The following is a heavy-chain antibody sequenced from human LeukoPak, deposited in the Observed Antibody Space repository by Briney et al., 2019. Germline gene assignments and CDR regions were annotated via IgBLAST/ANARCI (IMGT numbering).Heavy chain of an antibody. CDR1: GFSFDDYA. V-gene: IGHV3-9*01. D-gene: IGHD6-19*01. CDR2: ISWKSDSM. J-gene: IGHJ4*02. Sequence: GGSLRLSCAASGFSFDDYAMHWVRQVPGKGLEWVSGISWKSDSMRYADSVKGRFTVSRDNAKNSLYLQMNSLRAEDTALYYCAKDGGHTSVLYYFECWGQGTLVTVSS. CDR3: AKDGGHTSVLYYFEC.